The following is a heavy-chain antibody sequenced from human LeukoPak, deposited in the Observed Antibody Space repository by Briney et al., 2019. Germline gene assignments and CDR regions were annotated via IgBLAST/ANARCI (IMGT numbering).Heavy chain of an antibody. Sequence: PSVTLSLTCTGSGGSISSYYWSWIRQPPGKGLEGIGYIYYSGSTNYNPSLKSRVTISVDTSKNQFSLKLSSVTAADTAVYYCARYPKEVGWLHLHPGAFDIWGQGTMVTVSS. J-gene: IGHJ3*02. CDR3: ARYPKEVGWLHLHPGAFDI. CDR2: IYYSGST. V-gene: IGHV4-59*08. D-gene: IGHD5-24*01. CDR1: GGSISSYY.